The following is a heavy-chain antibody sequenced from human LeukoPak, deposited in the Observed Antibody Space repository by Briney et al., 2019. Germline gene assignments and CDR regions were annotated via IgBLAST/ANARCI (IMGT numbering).Heavy chain of an antibody. D-gene: IGHD6-13*01. Sequence: SETLSLTCAVYGGSLNDYYWSWIRQPPGKELEWIGEINHSGSTNYNPSLKSRVTISVDTSKNQFSLRLSSVTAADTAVYYCARDIAAAGPWYFDLWGRGTLVTVSS. CDR2: INHSGST. CDR3: ARDIAAAGPWYFDL. J-gene: IGHJ2*01. CDR1: GGSLNDYY. V-gene: IGHV4-34*01.